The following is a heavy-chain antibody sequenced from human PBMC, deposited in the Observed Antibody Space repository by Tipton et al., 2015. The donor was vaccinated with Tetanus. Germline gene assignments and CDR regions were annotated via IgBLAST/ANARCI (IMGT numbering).Heavy chain of an antibody. J-gene: IGHJ4*01. D-gene: IGHD2-2*01. CDR2: TYIRGTT. V-gene: IGHV4-4*07. CDR3: AKYGGPVVGSSAFRLFDC. CDR1: GGSIASQY. Sequence: TLSLTCTVSGGSIASQYWSWIRQPAGKGLEWIGRTYIRGTTTYNPSLKSRVTISVDTSENQMSLRLTSVTAADTAVYYCAKYGGPVVGSSAFRLFDCWGHGTLVTVSS.